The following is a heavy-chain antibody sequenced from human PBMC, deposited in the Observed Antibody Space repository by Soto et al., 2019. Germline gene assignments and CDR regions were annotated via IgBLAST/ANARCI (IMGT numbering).Heavy chain of an antibody. CDR2: ISAYNGNT. Sequence: ASVKVSCKASGYTFTSYGISWVRQAPGQGLKWMEWISAYNGNTNYAQKLQGRVTMTTDTSTSTAYMELRSLRSDDTAVYYCARDMGATVTTDYYYGMDVWGQGTTVTVSS. D-gene: IGHD4-17*01. J-gene: IGHJ6*02. CDR1: GYTFTSYG. CDR3: ARDMGATVTTDYYYGMDV. V-gene: IGHV1-18*01.